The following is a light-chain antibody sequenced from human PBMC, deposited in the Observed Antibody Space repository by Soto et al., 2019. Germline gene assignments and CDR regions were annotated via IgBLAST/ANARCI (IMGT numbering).Light chain of an antibody. V-gene: IGKV1-12*01. Sequence: DIQMTQSPSSVSASVGDRVTITCRASQDIGSWLAWYQQKPGKAPDLLIYGASSLQSGVPSRFYGSGSGTDFTLTISSLQPEDFATYYCQQGGSFPITFGQGTLVEIK. CDR1: QDIGSW. CDR3: QQGGSFPIT. J-gene: IGKJ5*01. CDR2: GAS.